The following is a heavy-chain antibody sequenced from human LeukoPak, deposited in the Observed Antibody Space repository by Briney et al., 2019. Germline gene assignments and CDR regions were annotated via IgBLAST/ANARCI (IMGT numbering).Heavy chain of an antibody. D-gene: IGHD3-22*01. CDR1: GGSISSSSYY. Sequence: SETLSLTCTVSGGSISSSSYYWGWIRQPPGKGLAWIGSIYYSGSTYYSPSLKSRVTICVYTSKNHFSLKLSSVTAADTAVYFCASPFLSYDYDSAAGVWGQGSLVTVSS. CDR3: ASPFLSYDYDSAAGV. J-gene: IGHJ4*02. CDR2: IYYSGST. V-gene: IGHV4-39*01.